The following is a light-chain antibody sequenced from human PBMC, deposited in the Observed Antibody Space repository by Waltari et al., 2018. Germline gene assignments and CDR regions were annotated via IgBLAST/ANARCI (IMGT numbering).Light chain of an antibody. CDR2: WAS. Sequence: DIVMTPSPDSLAVSLGERATINCKARQSVFYSPNNKNYLAWYQQKPGQPPKLLVYWASTRESGVPDRFSGSGSGTDFTLTISSLQAEDVAVYYCQQYYLTPYTFGQGTKLEIK. J-gene: IGKJ2*01. V-gene: IGKV4-1*01. CDR1: QSVFYSPNNKNY. CDR3: QQYYLTPYT.